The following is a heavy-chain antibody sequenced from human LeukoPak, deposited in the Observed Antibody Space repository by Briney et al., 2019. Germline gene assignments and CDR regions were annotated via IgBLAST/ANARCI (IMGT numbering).Heavy chain of an antibody. Sequence: GGSLRLSCAASGFTISSYSMNWVRQAPGKGLEWVSSISSSSSYIYYADSVKGRFTISRDNAKNSLYLQMNSLRAEDTAVYYCARASTNGDYFDYWGQGTLVTVSS. CDR3: ARASTNGDYFDY. V-gene: IGHV3-21*01. D-gene: IGHD2-8*01. CDR1: GFTISSYS. CDR2: ISSSSSYI. J-gene: IGHJ4*02.